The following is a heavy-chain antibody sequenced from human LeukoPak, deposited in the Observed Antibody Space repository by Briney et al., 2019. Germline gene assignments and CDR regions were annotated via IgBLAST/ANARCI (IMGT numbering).Heavy chain of an antibody. J-gene: IGHJ4*02. CDR1: GFTFSSYA. CDR2: ISGSGGST. Sequence: GGSLRLSCAASGFTFSSYAMHWVRQAPGKGLEWVSAISGSGGSTYYADSVKGRFTISRDNSKNTLYLQMNSLRAEDTAVYYCAKNNYRAAAGTVDYWGQGTLVTVSS. V-gene: IGHV3-23*01. D-gene: IGHD6-13*01. CDR3: AKNNYRAAAGTVDY.